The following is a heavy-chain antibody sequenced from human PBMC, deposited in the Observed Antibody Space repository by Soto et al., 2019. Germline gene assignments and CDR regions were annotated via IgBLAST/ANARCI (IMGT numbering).Heavy chain of an antibody. J-gene: IGHJ3*02. CDR1: GYTFTGYY. D-gene: IGHD6-19*01. CDR2: INPNSGGT. Sequence: GASVKVSCKASGYTFTGYYMHWVRQAPGQGLEWMGWINPNSGGTNYAQKFQGRVTMTRDTSISTAYMELSRLRSDDTAVYYCARDPSGIAVAANAFDIWGQGTMVTV. CDR3: ARDPSGIAVAANAFDI. V-gene: IGHV1-2*02.